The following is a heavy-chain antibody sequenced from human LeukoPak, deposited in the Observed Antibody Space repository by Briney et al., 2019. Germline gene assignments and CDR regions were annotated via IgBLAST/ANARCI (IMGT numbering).Heavy chain of an antibody. Sequence: PSETLSLTCAVSGYSISSGYYWGWIRQPPGKGLEWIGSIYHSGSTYYNPSLKSRVTISVDTSKNQFSLKLSSATAADTAVYYCARSYGSGSYTFDYWGQGTLVTVSS. CDR1: GYSISSGYY. J-gene: IGHJ4*02. V-gene: IGHV4-38-2*01. D-gene: IGHD3-10*01. CDR3: ARSYGSGSYTFDY. CDR2: IYHSGST.